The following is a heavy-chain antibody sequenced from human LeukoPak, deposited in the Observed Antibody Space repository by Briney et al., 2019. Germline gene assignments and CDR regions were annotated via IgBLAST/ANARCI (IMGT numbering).Heavy chain of an antibody. J-gene: IGHJ4*02. Sequence: GGSLRLSCAASGSTFSSYGMHWVRQAPGKGLEWVSLITSGGGTYYADSVKGRFTISRDNSKNTLYLQMNSLRAEDTAVYYCARGSSSGSNKAFGYWGQGTLVTVSS. CDR1: GSTFSSYG. CDR3: ARGSSSGSNKAFGY. D-gene: IGHD6-19*01. CDR2: ITSGGGT. V-gene: IGHV3-NL1*01.